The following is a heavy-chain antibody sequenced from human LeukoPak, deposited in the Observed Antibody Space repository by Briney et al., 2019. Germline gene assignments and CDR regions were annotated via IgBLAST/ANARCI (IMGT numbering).Heavy chain of an antibody. D-gene: IGHD6-13*01. J-gene: IGHJ4*02. Sequence: ASVKVSCKASGGTFSSYAISWVRQAPGQGLEWMGGIIPIFGTANYAQKFQGRVTITADESTSTAYMEVSSLRSEDTAVYYCARRSTGIAAAGPTSFDYWGQGTLVTVSS. V-gene: IGHV1-69*13. CDR2: IIPIFGTA. CDR3: ARRSTGIAAAGPTSFDY. CDR1: GGTFSSYA.